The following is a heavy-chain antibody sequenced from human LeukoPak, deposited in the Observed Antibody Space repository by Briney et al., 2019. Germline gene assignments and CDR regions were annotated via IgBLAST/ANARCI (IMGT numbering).Heavy chain of an antibody. CDR3: AKAPSSSWWGYY. V-gene: IGHV3-23*01. CDR1: GFAFEDYP. D-gene: IGHD6-13*01. J-gene: IGHJ4*02. Sequence: PGGSLRLSCAASGFAFEDYPMHWVRQAPGKGLEWVSAISGSGGSTYYADSVKGRFTISRDNSKNTLYLQMNSLRAEDTAVYYCAKAPSSSWWGYYWGQGTLVTVSS. CDR2: ISGSGGST.